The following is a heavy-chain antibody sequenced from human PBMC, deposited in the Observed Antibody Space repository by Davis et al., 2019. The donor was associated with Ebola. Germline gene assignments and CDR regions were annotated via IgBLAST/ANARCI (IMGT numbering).Heavy chain of an antibody. Sequence: GESLKISCAASGFTVSSNYMSWVRQAPGKGLEWVSVIYSGGSTYYADSVKGRFTISRDNSKNTLYLQMNSLRAEDTAVYYCAREERYCSSTSCYLVYWGQGTLVTVSS. CDR2: IYSGGST. CDR3: AREERYCSSTSCYLVY. CDR1: GFTVSSNY. D-gene: IGHD2-2*01. J-gene: IGHJ4*02. V-gene: IGHV3-53*01.